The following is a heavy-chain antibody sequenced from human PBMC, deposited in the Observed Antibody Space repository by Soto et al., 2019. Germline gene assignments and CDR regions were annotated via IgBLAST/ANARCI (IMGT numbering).Heavy chain of an antibody. CDR3: ARGQQLAFDY. J-gene: IGHJ4*02. V-gene: IGHV3-30-3*01. CDR2: ISYDGSNK. Sequence: GGSLRLSCAASGFTFSSYAMHWVRQAPGKGLEWVAVISYDGSNKDYADSVKGRFTISRDNSKNTLYLQMNSLRAEDSAMYYCARGQQLAFDYWGQGTLVTVSS. D-gene: IGHD6-13*01. CDR1: GFTFSSYA.